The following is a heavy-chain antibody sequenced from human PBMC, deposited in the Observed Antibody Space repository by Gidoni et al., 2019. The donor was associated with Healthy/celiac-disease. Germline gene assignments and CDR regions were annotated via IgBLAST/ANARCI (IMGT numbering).Heavy chain of an antibody. D-gene: IGHD4-17*01. Sequence: QVQLQESGPGLVKPSETLSLTCTVSGGSISSYYWSWIRQPAGKGLEWIGRIYTSGSTNYNPSLKSRVTMSVDTSKNQFSLKLSSVTAADTAVYYCARDVPSTVTTIVDWFDPWGQGTLVTVSS. V-gene: IGHV4-4*07. CDR3: ARDVPSTVTTIVDWFDP. CDR1: GGSISSYY. CDR2: IYTSGST. J-gene: IGHJ5*02.